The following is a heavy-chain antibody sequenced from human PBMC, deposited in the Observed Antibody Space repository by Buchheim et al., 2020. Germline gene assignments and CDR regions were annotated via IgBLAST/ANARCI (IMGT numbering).Heavy chain of an antibody. CDR1: GFNLSNYW. Sequence: EVQLVESGGGLVQPGGSLRLFCAASGFNLSNYWMSWVRQAPGKGLEWVANIKEDGDEKFYVDSVKGRFTTSRDNAKNSLYLQMNSLRVEDTAVYYCGRDFSLDYWGQGTL. D-gene: IGHD5/OR15-5a*01. J-gene: IGHJ4*02. V-gene: IGHV3-7*01. CDR2: IKEDGDEK. CDR3: GRDFSLDY.